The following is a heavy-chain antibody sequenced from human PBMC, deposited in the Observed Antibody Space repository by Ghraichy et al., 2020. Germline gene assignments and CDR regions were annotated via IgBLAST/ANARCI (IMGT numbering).Heavy chain of an antibody. CDR1: GFTFSSYS. CDR2: ISSSSSTI. Sequence: GGSLRLSCAASGFTFSSYSMNWVRQAPGKGLEWVSYISSSSSTIYYADSVKGRFTISRDNAKNSLYLQMNSLRDEDTAVYYCARDPPYGDYSLELYYYYGMDVWGQGTTVTVSS. J-gene: IGHJ6*02. CDR3: ARDPPYGDYSLELYYYYGMDV. D-gene: IGHD4-17*01. V-gene: IGHV3-48*02.